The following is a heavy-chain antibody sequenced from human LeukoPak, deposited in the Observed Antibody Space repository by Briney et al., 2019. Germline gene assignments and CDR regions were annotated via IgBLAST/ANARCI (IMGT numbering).Heavy chain of an antibody. CDR2: IYHSGST. V-gene: IGHV4-39*07. D-gene: IGHD3-10*01. CDR1: GGSISSSNYY. J-gene: IGHJ4*02. Sequence: PSETLSLTCTVSGGSISSSNYYWGWIRQPPGKGLEWIGSIYHSGSTYYSPSLKSRVTISVDTSKNQFSLKLSSVTAADTAVYYCARGRGFRYYYGSGRRYYFDYWGQGTLVTVSS. CDR3: ARGRGFRYYYGSGRRYYFDY.